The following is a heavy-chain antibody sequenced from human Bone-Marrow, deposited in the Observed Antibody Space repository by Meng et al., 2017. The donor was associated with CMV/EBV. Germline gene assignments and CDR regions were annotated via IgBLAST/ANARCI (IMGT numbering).Heavy chain of an antibody. CDR1: GDSVSSCSHY. Sequence: SGDSVSSCSHYWSWLRQPPGKGLEWIGYIYYSGSTNYNPSLKSRVTISVDMSKNHFSLKLSSVTAADTAVYYCAGTITMVRGVHFDYWGQGTLVTVSS. D-gene: IGHD3-10*01. V-gene: IGHV4-61*03. J-gene: IGHJ4*02. CDR2: IYYSGST. CDR3: AGTITMVRGVHFDY.